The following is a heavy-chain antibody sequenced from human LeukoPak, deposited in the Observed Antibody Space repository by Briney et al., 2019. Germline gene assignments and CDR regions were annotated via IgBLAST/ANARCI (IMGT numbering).Heavy chain of an antibody. CDR2: ICGNCGTA. J-gene: IGHJ4*02. CDR3: AKLYCSDASCSVFSFDS. V-gene: IGHV3-23*01. D-gene: IGHD2-2*01. CDR1: GFTFNNYA. Sequence: GGSLRLSCAASGFTFNNYAMNWVRQAPGKGLEWISSICGNCGTAYYVDTVNGRFTISRDNSKNTLYLQMNSLRAEDTAVYYGAKLYCSDASCSVFSFDSWGQGTLVTVSS.